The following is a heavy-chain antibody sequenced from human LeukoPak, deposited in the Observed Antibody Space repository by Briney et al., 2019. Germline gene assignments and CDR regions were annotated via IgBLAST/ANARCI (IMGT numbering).Heavy chain of an antibody. D-gene: IGHD3-22*01. Sequence: ASVKVSCKTSGYTFTSNDINWVRQATGQGLEWMGWMNPNSGNTGYAQKFQGRVTMTRNTSISTAYMELSSLRSEDTAVYYCASGREYSSGPGFDYWGQGTLVTVSS. CDR1: GYTFTSND. CDR2: MNPNSGNT. V-gene: IGHV1-8*01. CDR3: ASGREYSSGPGFDY. J-gene: IGHJ4*02.